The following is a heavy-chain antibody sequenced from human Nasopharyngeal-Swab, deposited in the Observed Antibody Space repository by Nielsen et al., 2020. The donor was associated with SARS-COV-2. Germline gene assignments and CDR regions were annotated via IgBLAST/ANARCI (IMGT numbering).Heavy chain of an antibody. CDR2: ISGSGGST. CDR3: AKDFSLSAFMVADMGFDY. Sequence: GGSLRLSCAASGFTFSSYAMSWVRQAPGKGLEWVSAISGSGGSTYYADSVKGRFTISRDNSKNTLYLQMNSLRAEDTAVCYCAKDFSLSAFMVADMGFDYWGQGTLVTVSS. V-gene: IGHV3-23*01. D-gene: IGHD2/OR15-2a*01. CDR1: GFTFSSYA. J-gene: IGHJ4*02.